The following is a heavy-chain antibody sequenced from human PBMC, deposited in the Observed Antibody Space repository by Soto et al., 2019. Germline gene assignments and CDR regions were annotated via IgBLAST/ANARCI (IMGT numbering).Heavy chain of an antibody. D-gene: IGHD1-26*01. J-gene: IGHJ5*02. CDR3: ARSIVGATLHGGFDH. CDR2: ISWDDAK. V-gene: IGHV2-70*12. CDR1: GFSLNTIAMC. Sequence: PTPVNPTQTLTLTCTFSGFSLNTIAMCVSWIRQPPGKALEWLALISWDDAKYYSASLKTRLSISKDTSKNQVVLTMTNMVPVDTATYYCARSIVGATLHGGFDHWGQGTLVTVSS.